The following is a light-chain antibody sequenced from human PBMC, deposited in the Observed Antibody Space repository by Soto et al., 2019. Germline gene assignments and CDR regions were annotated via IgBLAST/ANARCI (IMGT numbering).Light chain of an antibody. CDR1: NGTVTSGHY. CDR2: DTS. V-gene: IGLV7-46*01. J-gene: IGLJ1*01. Sequence: QAVVTQEPSLTVSPGGRVPLTCFSRNGTVTSGHYPYWFQQKPGQAPRTLIYDTSNKHSWTPARFSGSLLGGKAALTLSGAQPEDEAEYYCLLPYSGALYVFGTGTKVTVL. CDR3: LLPYSGALYV.